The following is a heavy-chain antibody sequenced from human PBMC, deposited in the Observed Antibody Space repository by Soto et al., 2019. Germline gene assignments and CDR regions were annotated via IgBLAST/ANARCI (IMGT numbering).Heavy chain of an antibody. D-gene: IGHD3-10*01. CDR2: IFYIGNT. V-gene: IGHV4-59*12. CDR3: AGSGIYRGHHYYYGMDV. J-gene: IGHJ6*02. CDR1: GDSISSYY. Sequence: PSETLSLTCTVSGDSISSYYWSWTRQPPGKGLEWIGYIFYIGNTNYNPSLKSRVTISIDTSKNQFSLNLSSVTAADTAVYYCAGSGIYRGHHYYYGMDVWGQGTTVTVSS.